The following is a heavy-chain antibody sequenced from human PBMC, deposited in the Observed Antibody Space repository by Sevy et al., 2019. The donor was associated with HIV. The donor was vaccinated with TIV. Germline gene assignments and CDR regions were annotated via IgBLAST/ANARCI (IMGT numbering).Heavy chain of an antibody. CDR3: ARPSSGWTAGDY. D-gene: IGHD6-19*01. CDR2: ISDSGIDK. J-gene: IGHJ4*02. V-gene: IGHV3-21*01. CDR1: GFTFSLYA. Sequence: GGSLRLSCAASGFTFSLYAMNWVRQAPGKGLEWVSSISDSGIDKDYADSMKGRFTISRDNAKNSLYLQINSLRVEDTAVYYCARPSSGWTAGDYWGQGTQVTVSS.